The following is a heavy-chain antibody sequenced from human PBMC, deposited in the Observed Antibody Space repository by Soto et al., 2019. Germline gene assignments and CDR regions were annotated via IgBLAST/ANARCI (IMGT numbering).Heavy chain of an antibody. V-gene: IGHV1-69*13. CDR3: ATQFHHCGGDCYRGPYFGMDV. Sequence: SVKVSCKASGGTFSSYAISWVRQAPGQGLEWMGGIIPIFGTANYAQKFQGRVTITADESTSTAYMELSSLRSEDTAVYYCATQFHHCGGDCYRGPYFGMDVWGQGTTVTVSS. J-gene: IGHJ6*02. CDR2: IIPIFGTA. D-gene: IGHD2-21*02. CDR1: GGTFSSYA.